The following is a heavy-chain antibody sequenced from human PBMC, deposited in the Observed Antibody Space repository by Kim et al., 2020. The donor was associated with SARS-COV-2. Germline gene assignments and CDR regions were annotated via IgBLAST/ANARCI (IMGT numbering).Heavy chain of an antibody. Sequence: GGSLRLSCAASGFTFDDYAMHWVRQAPGKGLEWASGISWNSGSIGYADPVKGRFTISRANAKNSLYLQMNSLRAEDPALYYCPKCGTAAAADAFEFWGQG. CDR2: ISWNSGSI. CDR3: PKCGTAAAADAFEF. CDR1: GFTFDDYA. J-gene: IGHJ3*01. V-gene: IGHV3-9*01. D-gene: IGHD6-25*01.